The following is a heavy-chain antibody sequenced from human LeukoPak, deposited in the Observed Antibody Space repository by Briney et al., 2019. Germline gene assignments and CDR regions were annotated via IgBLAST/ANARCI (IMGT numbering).Heavy chain of an antibody. Sequence: GASVKVSCKASGYTFTGYYMHWVRQAPGQGLEWMGWINPNSGGTNYAQKFQGRVTMTRDTSISTAYMELSRLRSDDTAVYYCARSLRQYCTNGVCYFDYWGQGTLVTVSS. CDR3: ARSLRQYCTNGVCYFDY. CDR2: INPNSGGT. CDR1: GYTFTGYY. D-gene: IGHD2-8*01. J-gene: IGHJ4*02. V-gene: IGHV1-2*02.